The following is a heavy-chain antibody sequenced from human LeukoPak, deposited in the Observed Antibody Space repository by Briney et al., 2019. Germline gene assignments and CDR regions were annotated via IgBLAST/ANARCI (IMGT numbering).Heavy chain of an antibody. CDR3: ARRGGVGPIDY. D-gene: IGHD1-26*01. Sequence: SETLSLTCTVSGGSISSSSLYWSWIRQPPGKGLEWIGSIYYTGSTYYDPSLKSRVTISVDTSNNQFSLSLTSVTAADTAVYYCARRGGVGPIDYWGQGTLVTVSS. V-gene: IGHV4-39*01. CDR1: GGSISSSSLY. CDR2: IYYTGST. J-gene: IGHJ4*02.